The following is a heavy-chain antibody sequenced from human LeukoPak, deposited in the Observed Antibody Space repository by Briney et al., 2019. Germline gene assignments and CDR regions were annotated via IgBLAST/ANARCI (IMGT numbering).Heavy chain of an antibody. D-gene: IGHD2-15*01. CDR3: ARGPGYCSGGSCYEGGY. CDR1: GGSFSGYY. J-gene: IGHJ4*02. Sequence: PSETLSLTCAVYGGSFSGYYWSWIRQPPGKGLEWIGEINHSGSTNYNPSLKSLVTLSVDTSKNQFSLKLSSVTAADTAVYYCARGPGYCSGGSCYEGGYWGQGTLVTVSS. CDR2: INHSGST. V-gene: IGHV4-34*01.